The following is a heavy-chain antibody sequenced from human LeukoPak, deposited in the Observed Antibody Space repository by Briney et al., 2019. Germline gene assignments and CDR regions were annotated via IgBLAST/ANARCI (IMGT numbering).Heavy chain of an antibody. Sequence: GGSLRLSCAASGLTFNSYWMHWVRQVAGKGLVWVARINGDASNTTYADSVKGRFTISRDNAKNTLYLQMNSLRAEDTAVYYCARGPAANSGNYYVGDYWGQGTLVTVSS. J-gene: IGHJ4*02. CDR2: INGDASNT. CDR1: GLTFNSYW. CDR3: ARGPAANSGNYYVGDY. D-gene: IGHD1-26*01. V-gene: IGHV3-74*03.